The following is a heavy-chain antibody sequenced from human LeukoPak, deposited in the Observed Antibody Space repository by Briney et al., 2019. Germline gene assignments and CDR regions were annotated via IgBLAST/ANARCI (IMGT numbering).Heavy chain of an antibody. CDR1: GYTFTSYS. CDR2: ISAYNGNR. V-gene: IGHV1-18*01. J-gene: IGHJ4*02. CDR3: ARVPYDYGDYANDY. D-gene: IGHD4-17*01. Sequence: ASVKVSCMASGYTFTSYSISWVRQAPGQGLEWMGWISAYNGNRNYAQKLQGRVTMTTDTSTSTAYMELRSLRSDDTAVYYCARVPYDYGDYANDYWGQGTLVTVSS.